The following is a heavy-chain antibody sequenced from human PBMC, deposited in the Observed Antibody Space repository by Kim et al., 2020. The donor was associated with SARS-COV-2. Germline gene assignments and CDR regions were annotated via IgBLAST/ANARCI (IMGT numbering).Heavy chain of an antibody. J-gene: IGHJ3*02. V-gene: IGHV3-66*01. Sequence: YYAASVKGRFTTSRDNSKNTLYLQMNSLRAEDTAVYYCASTYSYGDAFDIWGQGTMVTVSS. CDR3: ASTYSYGDAFDI. D-gene: IGHD5-18*01.